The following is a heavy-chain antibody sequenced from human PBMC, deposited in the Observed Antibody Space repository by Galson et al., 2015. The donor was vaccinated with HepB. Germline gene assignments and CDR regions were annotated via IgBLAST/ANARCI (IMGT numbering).Heavy chain of an antibody. CDR1: RFTLGDYN. Sequence: SLSLSCAASRFTLGDYNMNWTRQAPGKGPEWVSYIDYTGTNIYYAASVRGRFTISRDNARNSLFLQMNRLRVDDTAVYYCARDWLGDGFDLWGQGTMVLVSS. CDR2: IDYTGTNI. CDR3: ARDWLGDGFDL. V-gene: IGHV3-11*01. J-gene: IGHJ3*01. D-gene: IGHD3-10*01.